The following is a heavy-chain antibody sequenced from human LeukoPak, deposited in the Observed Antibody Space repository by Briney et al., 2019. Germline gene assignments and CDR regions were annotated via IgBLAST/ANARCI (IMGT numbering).Heavy chain of an antibody. CDR3: ARGTIWSGYPY. CDR2: IYYSGST. J-gene: IGHJ4*02. Sequence: SETLSLTCTVSGGSISSYYWSWIRQPPGKGLEWVGYIYYSGSTNYNPSLKSRVTISVDTSKNQFSLKLSSVTAADTAVYYCARGTIWSGYPYWGQGTLVTVSS. CDR1: GGSISSYY. V-gene: IGHV4-59*01. D-gene: IGHD3-3*01.